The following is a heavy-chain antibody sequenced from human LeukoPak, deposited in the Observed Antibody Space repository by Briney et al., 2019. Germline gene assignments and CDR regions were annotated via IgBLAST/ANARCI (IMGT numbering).Heavy chain of an antibody. V-gene: IGHV4-59*08. CDR1: GGYISIYY. CDR3: ARGDSSSWYRGGLSYYYMDV. J-gene: IGHJ6*03. CDR2: IYYSGST. D-gene: IGHD6-13*01. Sequence: SETLSLTRTVSGGYISIYYWSWIRQPPGKGLEWIGCIYYSGSTNYNPSLKSRVTISVDTSKNQFSLKLSSVTAADTAVYYCARGDSSSWYRGGLSYYYMDVWGKGTTVTVSS.